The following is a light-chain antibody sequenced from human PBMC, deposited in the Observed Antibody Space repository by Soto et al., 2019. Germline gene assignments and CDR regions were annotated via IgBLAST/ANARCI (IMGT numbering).Light chain of an antibody. CDR3: CSYAGSYTLGV. V-gene: IGLV2-11*01. J-gene: IGLJ2*01. Sequence: QPVLTQPRSVSGSPGQSFTISCTGTSSDVGGYNYVSWYQQHPGKAPKLMIYDVSKRPSGVPDRFSGSKSGNTASLTISGLQAEDEADYYCCSYAGSYTLGVFGGGTKLTVL. CDR2: DVS. CDR1: SSDVGGYNY.